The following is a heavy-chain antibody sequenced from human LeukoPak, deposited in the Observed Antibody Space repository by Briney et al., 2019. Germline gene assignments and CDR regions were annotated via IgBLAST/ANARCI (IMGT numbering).Heavy chain of an antibody. J-gene: IGHJ5*02. V-gene: IGHV3-23*01. D-gene: IGHD6-19*01. CDR3: AKDSGLAGYSSDWFDP. Sequence: GGSLRLSCAASGFTFSSYAMSWVRQAPGKGLEWVSAISGSGGSTYYADSVKGRFTISRDNSKNTLYLQMNSLRAEDTAVYYCAKDSGLAGYSSDWFDPWGQGTLVTVYS. CDR1: GFTFSSYA. CDR2: ISGSGGST.